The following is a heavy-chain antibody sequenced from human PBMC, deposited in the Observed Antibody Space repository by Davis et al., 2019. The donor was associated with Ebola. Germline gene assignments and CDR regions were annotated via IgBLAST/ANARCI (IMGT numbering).Heavy chain of an antibody. CDR1: GGSISSGGYY. J-gene: IGHJ4*02. CDR2: IYYSGST. V-gene: IGHV4-61*08. Sequence: SETLSLTCAVSGGSISSGGYYWSWIRQPPGKGLEWIGYIYYSGSTNYNPSLKSRVTISVDTSKNQFSLKLSSVTAADTAVYYCARLQAYYFDYWGQGTLVTVSS. CDR3: ARLQAYYFDY. D-gene: IGHD5-24*01.